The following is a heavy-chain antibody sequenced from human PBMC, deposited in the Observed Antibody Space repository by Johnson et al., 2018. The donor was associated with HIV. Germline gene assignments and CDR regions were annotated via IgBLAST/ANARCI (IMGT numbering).Heavy chain of an antibody. Sequence: VESGGGVVQPGRSLRLSCAASGFTFSTYGMHWVRQAPGQGLEWVAVISYDESNEYYVESVKGRFTISRDKSKNTLYLKMNSLRAEDTAVYYCAKGEWGGDCYVDACDRWGQGTMANVSS. CDR3: AKGEWGGDCYVDACDR. CDR1: GFTFSTYG. D-gene: IGHD2-21*01. V-gene: IGHV3-30*18. CDR2: ISYDESNE. J-gene: IGHJ3*02.